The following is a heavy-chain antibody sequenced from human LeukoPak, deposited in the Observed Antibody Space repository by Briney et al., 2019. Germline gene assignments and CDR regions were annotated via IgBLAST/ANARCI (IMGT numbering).Heavy chain of an antibody. J-gene: IGHJ2*01. V-gene: IGHV4-59*01. CDR3: AREPGGTYYDSSGHGVYWLFDL. CDR1: GDSITSYY. D-gene: IGHD3-22*01. CDR2: IFYSVNT. Sequence: AETLSLTCTVSGDSITSYYWNCIRQPPGKGLEWIGYIFYSVNTNYNPPPKRRATISLHTSKNQFSLKRSSVTGADTAVYYCAREPGGTYYDSSGHGVYWLFDLWGRGTLATVSS.